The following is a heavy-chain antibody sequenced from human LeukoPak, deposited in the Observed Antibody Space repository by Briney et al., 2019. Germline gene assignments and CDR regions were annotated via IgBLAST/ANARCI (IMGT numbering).Heavy chain of an antibody. CDR2: ITGGSNTI. Sequence: GGSLRLSSVASVFTFDIYAMNAVRQGPGKGVGWLSFITGGSNTIYYADSVKGRFIISRDNTKNSLFLQMNSLRVEDTAVYFCARDRDGGSFDYWGQGTLVTVSS. CDR1: VFTFDIYA. V-gene: IGHV3-48*01. D-gene: IGHD4-23*01. J-gene: IGHJ4*01. CDR3: ARDRDGGSFDY.